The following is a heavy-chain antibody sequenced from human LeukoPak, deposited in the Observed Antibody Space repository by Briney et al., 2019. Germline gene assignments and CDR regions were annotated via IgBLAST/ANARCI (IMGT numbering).Heavy chain of an antibody. CDR2: VHSDGST. CDR1: GFTVSDTY. Sequence: GGSLRLSCAASGFTVSDTYMSWVRQAPGKGLEWVSTVHSDGSTYYADSVRGRFTISRDNSKNTLFLQMNSLRVEDTAVYYCVRHTGSFPLGGMDVWGQGTTVTVSS. V-gene: IGHV3-66*04. D-gene: IGHD1-26*01. J-gene: IGHJ6*02. CDR3: VRHTGSFPLGGMDV.